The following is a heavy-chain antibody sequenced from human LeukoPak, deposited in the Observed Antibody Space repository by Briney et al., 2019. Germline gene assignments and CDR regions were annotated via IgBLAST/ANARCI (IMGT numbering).Heavy chain of an antibody. V-gene: IGHV4-34*01. CDR3: ARQAHCSSTSCYLIDY. CDR2: INHSGST. J-gene: IGHJ4*02. Sequence: SETLSLTCAVYGGSFSGYYWSWIRQPPGKGLEWIGEINHSGSTNYNPSLKSRVTISVDTSKNQFSLKLSSVTAADTAVYYCARQAHCSSTSCYLIDYWGKGTLVTVSS. D-gene: IGHD2-2*01. CDR1: GGSFSGYY.